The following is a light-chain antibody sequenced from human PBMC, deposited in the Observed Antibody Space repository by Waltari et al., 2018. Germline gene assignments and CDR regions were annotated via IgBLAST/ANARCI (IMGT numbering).Light chain of an antibody. J-gene: IGLJ1*01. Sequence: QSALTQPASVSGSPGQSITISCTGTSSDIGALNYVPWYKQPPGKAPKLLIYDVHYRPSGVASRFAGSKSGNTASLTISGLQAEDEADYYCNSHTTVSSLVFGTGTKVTVL. CDR2: DVH. V-gene: IGLV2-14*03. CDR1: SSDIGALNY. CDR3: NSHTTVSSLV.